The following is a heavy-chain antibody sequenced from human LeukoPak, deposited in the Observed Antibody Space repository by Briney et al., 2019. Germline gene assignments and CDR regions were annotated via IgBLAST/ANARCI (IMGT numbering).Heavy chain of an antibody. CDR1: GGSFSGYY. CDR2: IYTSGTT. Sequence: SETLSLTCAVYGGSFSGYYWSWIRQPAGKGLEWIGRIYTSGTTHYNPSLKSRVTMSVDTSKNQFSLNLGSVTAADTAVYYCARFSSIAAAFDYWGLGTLVTVSS. J-gene: IGHJ4*02. V-gene: IGHV4-59*10. D-gene: IGHD6-13*01. CDR3: ARFSSIAAAFDY.